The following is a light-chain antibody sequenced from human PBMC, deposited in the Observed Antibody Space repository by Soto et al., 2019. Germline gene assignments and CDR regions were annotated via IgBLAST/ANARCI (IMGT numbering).Light chain of an antibody. V-gene: IGKV1-5*03. CDR2: KAS. Sequence: DIQMTQFPSTLSASIGDRVTITCRASQTVSSWLAWYQQKPGKAPKLLIYKASNLERGVPSRFSGSGSGTEFTLTISRLQPDDFATYYCQQYNPYSPYTFGQGTRLEIK. CDR1: QTVSSW. J-gene: IGKJ2*01. CDR3: QQYNPYSPYT.